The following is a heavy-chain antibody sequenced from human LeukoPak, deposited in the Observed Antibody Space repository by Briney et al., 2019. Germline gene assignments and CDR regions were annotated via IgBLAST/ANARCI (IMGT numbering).Heavy chain of an antibody. Sequence: ASVKVSCKASGYTFTSYGISWVRQAPGQGLEWMGWISAYNGNTNYAQKFQGRVTMTRNTSTSTAYMELSSLRSDDTATYYCARRSGWYYFDYWGQGTLVTVSS. D-gene: IGHD6-19*01. CDR1: GYTFTSYG. V-gene: IGHV1-18*01. CDR3: ARRSGWYYFDY. J-gene: IGHJ4*02. CDR2: ISAYNGNT.